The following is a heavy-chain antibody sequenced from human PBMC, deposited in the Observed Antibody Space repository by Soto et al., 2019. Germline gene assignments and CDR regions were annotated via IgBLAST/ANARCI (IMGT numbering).Heavy chain of an antibody. CDR2: IYYSGST. CDR3: ASAGYSGSYFSSYYYYGMDV. CDR1: GGSVSSGSYY. V-gene: IGHV4-61*01. D-gene: IGHD1-26*01. J-gene: IGHJ6*02. Sequence: SETLSLTCTVSGGSVSSGSYYWSWIRQPPGKGLEWIGYIYYSGSTNYNPSLKSRVTISVDTSKNQFSLKLSSVTAADTAVYYCASAGYSGSYFSSYYYYGMDVWGQGTTVTVSS.